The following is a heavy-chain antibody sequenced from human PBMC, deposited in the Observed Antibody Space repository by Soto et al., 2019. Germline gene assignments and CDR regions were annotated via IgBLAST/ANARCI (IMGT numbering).Heavy chain of an antibody. J-gene: IGHJ6*01. CDR2: IDPTDSYT. CDR1: WYIFTSYW. Sequence: EESLKISCKVSWYIFTSYWISWLRQMPGKVLEWMGRIDPTDSYTDYSPSFQGHVTISVDKSINTAYLQWSSLKASDSAMYYCARHTRYSRKYGMDVWGQGTTVNLS. CDR3: ARHTRYSRKYGMDV. V-gene: IGHV5-10-1*01. D-gene: IGHD6-13*01.